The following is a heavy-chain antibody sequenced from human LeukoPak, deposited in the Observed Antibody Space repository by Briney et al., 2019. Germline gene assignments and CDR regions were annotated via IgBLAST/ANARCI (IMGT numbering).Heavy chain of an antibody. CDR1: GFTFINAW. Sequence: PGESLRLSCAASGFTFINAWMSWVRQAPGKGLEWVGRIKSKTDGGTTDYAAPVKDRFTISRDDSKNTLYLQMNSLKTEDTAVYYCATLGYCSSTDCYSLDYWGQGTLVTVSS. CDR3: ATLGYCSSTDCYSLDY. CDR2: IKSKTDGGTT. V-gene: IGHV3-15*01. D-gene: IGHD2-2*01. J-gene: IGHJ4*02.